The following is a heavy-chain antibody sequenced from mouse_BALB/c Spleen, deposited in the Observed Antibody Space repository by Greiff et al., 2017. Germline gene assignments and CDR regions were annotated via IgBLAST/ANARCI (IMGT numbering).Heavy chain of an antibody. CDR2: IYPGSGST. J-gene: IGHJ1*01. V-gene: IGHV1S22*01. CDR1: GYTFTSYW. D-gene: IGHD2-14*01. CDR3: KRGYYRYDEGYWYFDV. Sequence: LQQPGSELVRPGASVKLSCKASGYTFTSYWMHWVKQRHGQGLEWIGNIYPGSGSTNYDEKFKSKGTLTVDTSSSTAYMHLSSLTSEDSAVYYCKRGYYRYDEGYWYFDVWGAGTTVTVSS.